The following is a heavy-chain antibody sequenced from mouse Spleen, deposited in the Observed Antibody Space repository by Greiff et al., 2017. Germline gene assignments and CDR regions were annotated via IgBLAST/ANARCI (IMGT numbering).Heavy chain of an antibody. CDR1: GYTFTSYW. Sequence: QVQLQQPGTELVKPGASVKLSCKASGYTFTSYWMHWVKQRPGQGLEWIGNINPSNGGTNYNEKFKSKATLTVDKSSSTAYMQLSSLTSEDSAVYYCARGEWLRLGRDYFDYWGQGTTLTVSS. V-gene: IGHV1-53*01. J-gene: IGHJ2*01. CDR3: ARGEWLRLGRDYFDY. CDR2: INPSNGGT. D-gene: IGHD2-2*01.